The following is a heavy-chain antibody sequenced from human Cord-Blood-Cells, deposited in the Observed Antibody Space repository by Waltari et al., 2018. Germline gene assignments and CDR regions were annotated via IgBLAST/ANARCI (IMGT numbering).Heavy chain of an antibody. Sequence: QVQLQESGPGLVKPSETLSLTCAGSGYSISSGYFWGWIRQPPGKGLEWIGSIYHSGSTYYNPSLKSRVTISVDTSKNQFSLKLSSVTAADTAVYYCARDPVSYSGYDSYYWGQGTLVTVSS. D-gene: IGHD5-12*01. J-gene: IGHJ4*02. CDR1: GYSISSGYF. V-gene: IGHV4-38-2*02. CDR3: ARDPVSYSGYDSYY. CDR2: IYHSGST.